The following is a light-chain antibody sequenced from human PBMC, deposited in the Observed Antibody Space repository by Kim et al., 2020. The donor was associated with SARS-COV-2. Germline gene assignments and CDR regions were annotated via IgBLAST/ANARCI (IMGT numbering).Light chain of an antibody. Sequence: SYELTQPPSMSVAPGKTATITCGGNKIGGYSVHWYQHKPGQAPLMVLYDDIDRPSGIPERFSGSNSGNTATLTISRVEAGDEADYYCQVWDSDGAQYVFGTGTKVTVL. CDR2: DDI. CDR3: QVWDSDGAQYV. CDR1: KIGGYS. V-gene: IGLV3-21*03. J-gene: IGLJ1*01.